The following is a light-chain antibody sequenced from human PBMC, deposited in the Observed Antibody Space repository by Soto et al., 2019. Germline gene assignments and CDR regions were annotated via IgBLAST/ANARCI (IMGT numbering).Light chain of an antibody. J-gene: IGKJ5*01. CDR1: QSISSW. CDR2: AAS. Sequence: DIQMTQSPSTLSASVGDRVTITCRASQSISSWLAWYQQKPGEAPKLLIYAASSLQSGVPSRFSGSGSGTDFTLTISSLQPEDFATYYCQQSYSTPPITFCQGTRL. V-gene: IGKV1-39*01. CDR3: QQSYSTPPIT.